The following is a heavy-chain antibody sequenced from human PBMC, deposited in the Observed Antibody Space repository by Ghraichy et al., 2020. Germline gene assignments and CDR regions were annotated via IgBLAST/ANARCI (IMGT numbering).Heavy chain of an antibody. CDR2: INHSGGT. Sequence: SQTLSLTCAVYVGSFKTHNWSWIRQPPGKGLEWIGEINHSGGTNYNPSLKSRVTISADTSKNQFSLKLTSTTAADTAVYYCARGSPYYEVLTGYYFQPRAFDIWGQGTMVTVSS. V-gene: IGHV4-34*01. D-gene: IGHD3-9*01. J-gene: IGHJ3*02. CDR1: VGSFKTHN. CDR3: ARGSPYYEVLTGYYFQPRAFDI.